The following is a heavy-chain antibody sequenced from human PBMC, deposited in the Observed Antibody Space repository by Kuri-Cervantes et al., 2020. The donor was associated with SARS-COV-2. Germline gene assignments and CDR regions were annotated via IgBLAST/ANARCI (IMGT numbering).Heavy chain of an antibody. D-gene: IGHD3-9*01. J-gene: IGHJ4*02. Sequence: SETLSLTCTVSGASISSSTYYWGWIRQSPGKGLEWLGSIYESGDTYYSSSLKSRLSLSVDTSKNQFSLKLTSVTAADTAIYYCAPHYAFDRFHKWGQGTQVTVSS. CDR1: GASISSSTYY. CDR3: APHYAFDRFHK. CDR2: IYESGDT. V-gene: IGHV4-39*01.